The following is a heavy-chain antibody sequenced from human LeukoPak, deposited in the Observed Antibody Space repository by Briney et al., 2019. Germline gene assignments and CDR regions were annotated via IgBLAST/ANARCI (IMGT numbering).Heavy chain of an antibody. Sequence: ASVKVSCKVSGYTLTELSMHWVRQAPGKGLEWMGGFDPEDGETIYTQMFQGRVTMTEDTSTDTAYMELSSLRSEDTAVYYCATNLATMVTPAYYWGQGTLVTVSS. CDR3: ATNLATMVTPAYY. V-gene: IGHV1-24*01. CDR1: GYTLTELS. D-gene: IGHD4-23*01. CDR2: FDPEDGET. J-gene: IGHJ4*02.